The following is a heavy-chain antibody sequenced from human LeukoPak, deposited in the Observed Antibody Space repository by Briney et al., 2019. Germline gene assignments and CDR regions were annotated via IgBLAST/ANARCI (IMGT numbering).Heavy chain of an antibody. V-gene: IGHV3-21*01. CDR1: GFTFSSYS. CDR3: ARDYSSSNPRPYN. D-gene: IGHD6-6*01. J-gene: IGHJ4*02. Sequence: GGSLRLSCAASGFTFSSYSMNWVRQAPGNGLEWVSSISSSSTYIYYADSVKGRFTISRDNAKNSLYLQMNSLRAEDTAVYYCARDYSSSNPRPYNWGQGTLVTVSS. CDR2: ISSSSTYI.